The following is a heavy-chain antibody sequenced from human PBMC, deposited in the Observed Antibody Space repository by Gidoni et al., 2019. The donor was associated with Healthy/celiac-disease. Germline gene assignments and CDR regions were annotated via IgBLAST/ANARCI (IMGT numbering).Heavy chain of an antibody. CDR3: AKDVAVAGVPFDY. Sequence: QVQLVESGGGVVQPGSSLRLSCAASGFPFSSYGMHWVRQAPGKGLEWVAFIRYDGSNKYYADSVKGRFTISRDNSKNTLYLQMNSLRAEDTAVYYCAKDVAVAGVPFDYWGQGTLVTVSS. CDR2: IRYDGSNK. J-gene: IGHJ4*02. V-gene: IGHV3-30*02. CDR1: GFPFSSYG. D-gene: IGHD6-19*01.